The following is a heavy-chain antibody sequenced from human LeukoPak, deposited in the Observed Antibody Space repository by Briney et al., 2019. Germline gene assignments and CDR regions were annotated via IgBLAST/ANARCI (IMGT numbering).Heavy chain of an antibody. V-gene: IGHV4-59*01. D-gene: IGHD3-10*01. CDR1: GGSISTNY. J-gene: IGHJ4*02. CDR2: ASYSGST. Sequence: PSETLSLTCSVSGGSISTNYWSWIRQPPGKGLEWIGYASYSGSTNYNPSLKSRVTISVDTSKNQFSLKLTSVTAADTAVYYCARNVGGLRGFDYWGQGTLVTVSS. CDR3: ARNVGGLRGFDY.